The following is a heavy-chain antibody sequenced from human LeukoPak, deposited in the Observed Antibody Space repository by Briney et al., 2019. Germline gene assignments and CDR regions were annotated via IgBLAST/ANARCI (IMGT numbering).Heavy chain of an antibody. V-gene: IGHV4-31*03. CDR3: ARKRVEDYVWGSYRYTPSPFDY. CDR1: GGSISSGGYY. Sequence: SETPSLTCTVSGGSISSGGYYWSWIRQHPGKGLEWIGYIYYSGSTYYNPSLKSRVTISVDTSKNQFSLKLSSVTAADTAVYYCARKRVEDYVWGSYRYTPSPFDYWGQGTLVTVSP. CDR2: IYYSGST. J-gene: IGHJ4*02. D-gene: IGHD3-16*02.